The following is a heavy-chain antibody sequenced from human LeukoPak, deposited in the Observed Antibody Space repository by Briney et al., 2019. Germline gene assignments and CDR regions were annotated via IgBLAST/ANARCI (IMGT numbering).Heavy chain of an antibody. V-gene: IGHV3-64D*06. Sequence: GGSLRLSCSASGFTFSSYAMHWVRQAPGKGLEYVSAISSNGGSTYYADSVKGRFTISRGNSKNTLYLQMSSLRAEDTAVYYCVKAPHYYGSGSYHDYWGQGTLVTVSS. J-gene: IGHJ4*02. D-gene: IGHD3-10*01. CDR3: VKAPHYYGSGSYHDY. CDR1: GFTFSSYA. CDR2: ISSNGGST.